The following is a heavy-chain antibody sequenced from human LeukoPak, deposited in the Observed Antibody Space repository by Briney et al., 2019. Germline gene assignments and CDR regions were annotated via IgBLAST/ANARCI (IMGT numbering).Heavy chain of an antibody. CDR1: GFTFSRHG. V-gene: IGHV3-30*02. Sequence: GGSLRLSCAASGFTFSRHGMHWVRQARGKGLEWVAFIRYDGSDKYYADSVKGRFTISRDNSESTLSLQMNSLGAEDTAVYYCAKGSFYCSGNTCPQYYYYMDVWGKGTTVTVSS. D-gene: IGHD2-15*01. CDR2: IRYDGSDK. J-gene: IGHJ6*03. CDR3: AKGSFYCSGNTCPQYYYYMDV.